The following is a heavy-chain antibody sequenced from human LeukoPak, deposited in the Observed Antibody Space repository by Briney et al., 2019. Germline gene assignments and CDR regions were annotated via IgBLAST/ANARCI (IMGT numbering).Heavy chain of an antibody. V-gene: IGHV3-11*01. CDR2: ISASGNTK. J-gene: IGHJ2*01. D-gene: IGHD4/OR15-4a*01. Sequence: KPGGSLRLSCVASEVSFTAYYMGWIRQAPGKGREWLSYISASGNTKLYADSVKGRFTVSKDKAKNSLFLQISGLRVDEDTAVYYCPTYDAIGRSSWYFDRWGRDALVTVSP. CDR3: PTYDAIGRSSWYFDR. CDR1: EVSFTAYY.